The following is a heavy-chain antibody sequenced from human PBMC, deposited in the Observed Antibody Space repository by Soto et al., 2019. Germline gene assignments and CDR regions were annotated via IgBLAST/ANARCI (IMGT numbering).Heavy chain of an antibody. D-gene: IGHD2-2*02. CDR3: ARDPYTHCSSTSCYTAYYYYYGMDV. Sequence: QVQLVESGGGVVQPGRSLRLSCAASGFTFSNYGMHWVRQAPGKGLEWVAIIWYDGSNKYYVDSVTGRFTISRDNSKNTRYLQMNSRRAEDTAVYYCARDPYTHCSSTSCYTAYYYYYGMDVWGQGTTVTVSS. CDR2: IWYDGSNK. J-gene: IGHJ6*02. CDR1: GFTFSNYG. V-gene: IGHV3-33*01.